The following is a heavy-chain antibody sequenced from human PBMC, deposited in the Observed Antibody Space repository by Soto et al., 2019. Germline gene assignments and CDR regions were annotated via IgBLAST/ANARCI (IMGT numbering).Heavy chain of an antibody. CDR3: ARENYFDY. CDR2: IKQDGCEK. CDR1: GFTFRSYW. Sequence: EVQLVESGGGLVQPGGSLRLSCAASGFTFRSYWMGWVRQVPGKGLEWVANIKQDGCEKNYVDSVKGRFTISRDNAKNALYLQMNSLRGEDTALYYCARENYFDYWGQGTLVTVSS. J-gene: IGHJ4*02. V-gene: IGHV3-7*04.